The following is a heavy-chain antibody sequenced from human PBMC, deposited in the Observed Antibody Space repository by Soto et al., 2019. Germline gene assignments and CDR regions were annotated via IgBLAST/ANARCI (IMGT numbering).Heavy chain of an antibody. CDR2: MYPGDSDT. Sequence: GESLKISCKASGYSFTTYWIGWVRQMPGKGLEWMGIMYPGDSDTRYSPSFQGQVTISADKSINTAYLQWSSLKASDTAIYFCARRGGTYYDYCGQGILVTVSS. V-gene: IGHV5-51*01. D-gene: IGHD1-26*01. J-gene: IGHJ4*02. CDR1: GYSFTTYW. CDR3: ARRGGTYYDY.